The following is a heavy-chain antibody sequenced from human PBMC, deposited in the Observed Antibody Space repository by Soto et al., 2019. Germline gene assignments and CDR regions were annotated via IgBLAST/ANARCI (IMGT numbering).Heavy chain of an antibody. V-gene: IGHV4-59*01. CDR2: IYYSGST. Sequence: SETLSLTFTVSGGSISSYYWSWIRQPPGKGLEWIGYIYYSGSTNYNPSLKSRVTISVDTSKNQFSLKLRSVTAADTAVYYCARMVAANWFDPWGQGTLVTVSS. CDR1: GGSISSYY. D-gene: IGHD2-15*01. J-gene: IGHJ5*02. CDR3: ARMVAANWFDP.